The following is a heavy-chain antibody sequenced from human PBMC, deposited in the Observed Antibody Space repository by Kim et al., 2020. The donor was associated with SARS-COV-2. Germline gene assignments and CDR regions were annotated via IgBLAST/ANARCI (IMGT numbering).Heavy chain of an antibody. CDR2: GST. V-gene: IGHV4-30-2*01. CDR3: AGGGYYMEV. Sequence: GSTNYTPSLKSRVTISVDRSKNQFSLKLSAVTAADTAVYYCAGGGYYMEVWGKGTTVTVSS. J-gene: IGHJ6*03.